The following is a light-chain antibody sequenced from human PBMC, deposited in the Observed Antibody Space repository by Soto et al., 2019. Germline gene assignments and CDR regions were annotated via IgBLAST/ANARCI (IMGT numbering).Light chain of an antibody. CDR2: VNS. CDR1: SSNIGAGFD. CDR3: QSYDSSLSGYV. V-gene: IGLV1-40*01. Sequence: QSVLTHPPSVSGAPGQRVTISCTGRSSNIGAGFDVHWYQQLPGAAPKLLIFVNSNRPSGVPDRFSGSKSGTSASLAITGLQAEDEADYYCQSYDSSLSGYVFGTGTKVTVL. J-gene: IGLJ1*01.